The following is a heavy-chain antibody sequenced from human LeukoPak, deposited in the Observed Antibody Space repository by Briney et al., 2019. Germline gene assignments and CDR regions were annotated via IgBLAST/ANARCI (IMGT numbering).Heavy chain of an antibody. D-gene: IGHD6-13*01. Sequence: SETLSLTCAVYGGSFSGYYWNWIRQPPGKGLEWIGEINHSGSTNYNPSLKSRVTISVDTSKNQFSLKLSSVTAADTAVYYCARGQVAAAGIHFDYWGQGTLVTVSS. CDR1: GGSFSGYY. CDR2: INHSGST. V-gene: IGHV4-34*01. CDR3: ARGQVAAAGIHFDY. J-gene: IGHJ4*02.